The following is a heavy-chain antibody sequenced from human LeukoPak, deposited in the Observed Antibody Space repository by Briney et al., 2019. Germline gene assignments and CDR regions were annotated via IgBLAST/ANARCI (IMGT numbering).Heavy chain of an antibody. CDR1: GFPFSSHA. V-gene: IGHV3-23*01. CDR3: AKGQQWLVRGTLDY. CDR2: ICGSGGST. Sequence: GGSLRLSCAASGFPFSSHAMSWVHQAPGKGLEWVSAICGSGGSTYYADSVKGRFTISRDNSKDTLYLQMNSLRAEDTAVYYCAKGQQWLVRGTLDYWGQGTLVTVSS. D-gene: IGHD6-19*01. J-gene: IGHJ4*02.